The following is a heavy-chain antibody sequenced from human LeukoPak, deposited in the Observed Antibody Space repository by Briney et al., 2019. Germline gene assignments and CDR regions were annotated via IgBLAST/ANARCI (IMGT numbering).Heavy chain of an antibody. CDR2: ISGSGGST. J-gene: IGHJ4*02. CDR3: AKGVTGVAGRHYFDY. Sequence: GGSLRLSCAASGFTFSSYAMSWVRQAPGKGLEWVSAISGSGGSTYYADSVKGRFTISRDNSKNTLDLQMNSLRAEDTAVYYCAKGVTGVAGRHYFDYWGQGTLVTVTS. CDR1: GFTFSSYA. D-gene: IGHD6-19*01. V-gene: IGHV3-23*01.